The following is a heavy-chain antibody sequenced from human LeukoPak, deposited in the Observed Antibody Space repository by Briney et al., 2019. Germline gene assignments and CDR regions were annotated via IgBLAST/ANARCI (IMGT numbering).Heavy chain of an antibody. J-gene: IGHJ4*02. V-gene: IGHV3-11*04. CDR2: FSSSGSTI. D-gene: IGHD3-10*01. Sequence: GGPLRSSFAAPGFTSINNNRSWIGRPPGKGLEWVSYFSSSGSTIYYADSVKGRFTISRDNAKNSLYLQMNSLRAEDTAVYYCARDHHHRSMVRGVSSDYWGQGTLVTVSS. CDR1: GFTSINNN. CDR3: ARDHHHRSMVRGVSSDY.